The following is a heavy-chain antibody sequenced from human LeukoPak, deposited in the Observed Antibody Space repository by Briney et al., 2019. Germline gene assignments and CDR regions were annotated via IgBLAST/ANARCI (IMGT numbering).Heavy chain of an antibody. J-gene: IGHJ4*02. CDR3: ATDLALITFGGVIGFDY. Sequence: GGSLRLSCAASGFTFSSYAMHWVRGAPGKGLGWVAVISYDGSNKYSADSVKGRFTISRDNSKNTRYLQMNSLRAEDTAVYYCATDLALITFGGVIGFDYWGQGTLVTVSS. CDR1: GFTFSSYA. V-gene: IGHV3-30-3*01. D-gene: IGHD3-16*01. CDR2: ISYDGSNK.